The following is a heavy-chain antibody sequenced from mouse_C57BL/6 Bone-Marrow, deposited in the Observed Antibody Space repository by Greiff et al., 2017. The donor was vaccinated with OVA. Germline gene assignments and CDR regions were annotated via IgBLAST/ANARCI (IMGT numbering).Heavy chain of an antibody. CDR2: IYPSDSET. CDR3: ARGYFLWFAY. CDR1: GYTFTSYW. J-gene: IGHJ3*01. D-gene: IGHD1-1*01. Sequence: QVQLKQPGAELVRPGSSVKLSCKASGYTFTSYWMDWVKQRPGQGLEWIGNIYPSDSETHYNQKFKDKATLTVDKSSSTAYMQLSSLTSEDSAVYYCARGYFLWFAYWGQGTLVTVSA. V-gene: IGHV1-61*01.